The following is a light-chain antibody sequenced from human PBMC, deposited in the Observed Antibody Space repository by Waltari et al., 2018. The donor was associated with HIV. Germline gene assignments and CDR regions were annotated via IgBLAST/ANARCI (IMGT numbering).Light chain of an antibody. CDR1: SSNVGSDDL. CDR3: CSCPRSGIRYV. J-gene: IGLJ1*01. Sequence: QSALTQHAPVSGSPGPSITISCTGTSSNVGSDDLVSWYQQHPGEAPKLIIYEVTKRPSGVSNRFSGSKSGNTASLTISGLQAEDEADYYCCSCPRSGIRYVFGTGTKVTVL. V-gene: IGLV2-23*02. CDR2: EVT.